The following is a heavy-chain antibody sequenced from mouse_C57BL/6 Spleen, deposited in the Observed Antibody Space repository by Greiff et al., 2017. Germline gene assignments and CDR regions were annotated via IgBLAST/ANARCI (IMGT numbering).Heavy chain of an antibody. J-gene: IGHJ4*01. V-gene: IGHV1-74*01. CDR2: IHPSDSDT. Sequence: VQLQQPGAELLKPGASVTVSCKASGYTFTSYWMHWVKQRPGQGLEWIGRIHPSDSDTNYNQKFKGKATLTVDKSSSTAYMQLSSLTSEDSAVYYCAIEGVNYYAMDYWGQGTSVTVSS. CDR3: AIEGVNYYAMDY. CDR1: GYTFTSYW. D-gene: IGHD2-13*01.